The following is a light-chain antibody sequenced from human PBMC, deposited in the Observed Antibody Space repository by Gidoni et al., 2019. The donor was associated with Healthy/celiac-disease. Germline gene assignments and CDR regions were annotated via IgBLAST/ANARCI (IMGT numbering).Light chain of an antibody. CDR3: QQRSNWPLLT. J-gene: IGKJ4*01. Sequence: IVLTQSPATLSLSPGESATLSCRASQSVISYLAWYQQKPGQAPRLLIYDASNRATGIPAKFSGSGSGTDFTLTISSLEPEDFAVYYCQQRSNWPLLTFGGGTKVEIK. V-gene: IGKV3-11*01. CDR2: DAS. CDR1: QSVISY.